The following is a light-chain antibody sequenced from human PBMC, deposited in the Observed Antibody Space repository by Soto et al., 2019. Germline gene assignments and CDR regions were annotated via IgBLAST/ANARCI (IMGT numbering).Light chain of an antibody. V-gene: IGKV1-39*01. J-gene: IGKJ2*01. CDR1: QSISAY. Sequence: DIQMTQSPSSLSASVGDRVTITCRASQSISAYLNWYQQKPGKAPNLLIYAASTLQSGVPSRLSGSGSGTDFTLTISSLQPEDFATYYCQQSFSTPYTFGQGTKLEI. CDR2: AAS. CDR3: QQSFSTPYT.